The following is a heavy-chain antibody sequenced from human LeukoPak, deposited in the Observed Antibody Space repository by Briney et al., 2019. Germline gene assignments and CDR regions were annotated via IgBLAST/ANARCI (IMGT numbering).Heavy chain of an antibody. Sequence: SETLSLTCAVSGYSISSGYYWGWIRQPPGKGLEWIGSIYHIGSTYYNPSLKSRVTISVDTSKNQFSLKLSSVTAADTAVYYCARGREDYYDSSGYPSFDYWGQGTLVTVSS. D-gene: IGHD3-22*01. J-gene: IGHJ4*02. CDR3: ARGREDYYDSSGYPSFDY. V-gene: IGHV4-38-2*01. CDR2: IYHIGST. CDR1: GYSISSGYY.